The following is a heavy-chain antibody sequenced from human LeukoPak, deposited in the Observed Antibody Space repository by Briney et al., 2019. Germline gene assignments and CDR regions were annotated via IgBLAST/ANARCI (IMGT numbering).Heavy chain of an antibody. CDR1: GFTFSSYW. J-gene: IGHJ4*02. Sequence: PGGSLRLSCAASGFTFSSYWMHWVRHAPGKGLVWVSRINSDGRSTSSADSVKGRFTISRDNAKNTLYLQTNSLRTEDTAVYYCARDQLYCTGGICYFDYWGQGTLVTVSS. CDR2: INSDGRST. D-gene: IGHD2-8*02. V-gene: IGHV3-74*01. CDR3: ARDQLYCTGGICYFDY.